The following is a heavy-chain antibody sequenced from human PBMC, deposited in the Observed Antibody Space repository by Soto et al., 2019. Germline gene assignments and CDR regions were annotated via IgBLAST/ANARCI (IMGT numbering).Heavy chain of an antibody. CDR1: GFTVSSYA. D-gene: IGHD5-12*01. CDR2: ISGSGGST. Sequence: EVQLLESGGGLVQPGGSLRLSCAASGFTVSSYAMSWVRQAPGKGLEWVSAISGSGGSTYYADSVKGRFTISRDNYKNTRYLQMNSLRAEDTAVYYCAKAGWYSGYDPDYWGQGTLVTVSS. V-gene: IGHV3-23*01. CDR3: AKAGWYSGYDPDY. J-gene: IGHJ4*02.